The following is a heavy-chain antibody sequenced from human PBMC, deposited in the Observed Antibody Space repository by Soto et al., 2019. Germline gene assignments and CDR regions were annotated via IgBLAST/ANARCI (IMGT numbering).Heavy chain of an antibody. J-gene: IGHJ5*02. Sequence: PGESLKISCKGSGYSFTSYWIGRVRQMPGKGLEWMGIIYPGDSDTRYSPSFQGQVTISADKSISTAYLQWSSLKASDTAMYYCARELELQSKWFDPWGQGTLVTVSS. D-gene: IGHD1-7*01. CDR2: IYPGDSDT. V-gene: IGHV5-51*01. CDR1: GYSFTSYW. CDR3: ARELELQSKWFDP.